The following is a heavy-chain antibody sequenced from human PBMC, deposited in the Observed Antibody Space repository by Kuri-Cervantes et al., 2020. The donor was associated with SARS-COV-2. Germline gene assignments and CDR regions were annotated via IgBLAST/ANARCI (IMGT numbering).Heavy chain of an antibody. CDR1: GGIFSSYA. D-gene: IGHD4-17*01. J-gene: IGHJ4*02. Sequence: SVKVSCKASGGIFSSYAISWVRQAPGQGLEWVGGIIPIFGTANYAQKFQGRVTITADESTSTAYMELSSLRSEDTAVYYCARPPEEGAVTTWGNDYWGQGTLVTVSS. V-gene: IGHV1-69*13. CDR3: ARPPEEGAVTTWGNDY. CDR2: IIPIFGTA.